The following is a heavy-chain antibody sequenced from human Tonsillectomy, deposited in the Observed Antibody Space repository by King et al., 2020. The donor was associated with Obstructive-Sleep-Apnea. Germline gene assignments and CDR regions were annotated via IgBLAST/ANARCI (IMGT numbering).Heavy chain of an antibody. CDR1: GGSISGYY. D-gene: IGHD6-13*01. CDR2: IYSTGST. J-gene: IGHJ5*02. Sequence: VQLQESGPGLVKPPETLSLTCTVSGGSISGYYWSWIRQPPGKGMEWIAYIYSTGSTRYNPSLKSRVTISVDTSKNQFSLKMKSVTAADTAVYYCARQASSSLTLGWFDPWGQGTLVTVSS. CDR3: ARQASSSLTLGWFDP. V-gene: IGHV4-59*01.